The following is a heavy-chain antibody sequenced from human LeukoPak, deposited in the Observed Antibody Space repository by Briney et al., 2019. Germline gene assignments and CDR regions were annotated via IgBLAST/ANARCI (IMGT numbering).Heavy chain of an antibody. J-gene: IGHJ4*02. Sequence: ASVKVSCKASGYTFTGYYMHWVRQAPGQGLEWMGRINPNSGGTNYAQKFQGRVNMTRDTSISTAYMELSRLRSDDTAVYYCASSSGGSINYFDYWGQGTLVTVSS. CDR3: ASSSGGSINYFDY. D-gene: IGHD2-15*01. CDR2: INPNSGGT. CDR1: GYTFTGYY. V-gene: IGHV1-2*06.